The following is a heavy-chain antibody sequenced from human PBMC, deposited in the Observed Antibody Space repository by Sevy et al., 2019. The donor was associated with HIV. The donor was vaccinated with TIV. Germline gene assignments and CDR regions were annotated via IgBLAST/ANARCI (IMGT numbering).Heavy chain of an antibody. Sequence: SETLSLTCAVYGGSFSGYYWNWIRQPPGKGLEWIGEIMPGGITNYNPSLKSRVTISIDTSKNQFSLKVKSVTAADTAIYYCARGQWEHPFWGQGTQVTVSS. CDR1: GGSFSGYY. D-gene: IGHD1-26*01. CDR3: ARGQWEHPF. CDR2: IMPGGIT. J-gene: IGHJ4*02. V-gene: IGHV4-34*01.